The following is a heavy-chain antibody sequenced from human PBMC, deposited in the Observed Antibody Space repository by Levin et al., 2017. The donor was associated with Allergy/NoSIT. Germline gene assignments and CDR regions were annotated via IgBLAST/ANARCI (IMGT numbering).Heavy chain of an antibody. CDR3: ARIPYLGHSYGYSYGMDV. CDR1: GFSLSTSGMC. D-gene: IGHD5-18*01. J-gene: IGHJ6*02. Sequence: ESGPTLVKPTQTLTLTCTFSGFSLSTSGMCVSWIRQPPGKALEWRARIDWDDDKYFSTSLKTRLTISKDTSKNQVVLTMTNLDPVDTATYHCARIPYLGHSYGYSYGMDVWGQGTTVTVSS. CDR2: IDWDDDK. V-gene: IGHV2-70*11.